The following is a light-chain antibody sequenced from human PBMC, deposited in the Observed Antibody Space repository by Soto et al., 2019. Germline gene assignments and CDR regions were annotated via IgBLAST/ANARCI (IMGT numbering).Light chain of an antibody. J-gene: IGKJ1*01. V-gene: IGKV3-15*01. CDR2: DAS. Sequence: EKVMTQSPATLSVSPGERATLSCRASQSVSSNLAWYQQKPGQAPRLLIYDASTRDTGIPARFSGRGSGTVFTFTICSLQSEDLAVYYCQQYDDWPETFGQGTKVDIK. CDR3: QQYDDWPET. CDR1: QSVSSN.